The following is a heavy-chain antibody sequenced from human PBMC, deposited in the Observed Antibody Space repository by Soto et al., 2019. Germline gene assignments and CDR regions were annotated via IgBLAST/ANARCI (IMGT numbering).Heavy chain of an antibody. J-gene: IGHJ5*01. D-gene: IGHD2-2*01. V-gene: IGHV1-8*02. CDR2: MNPNSGNT. CDR1: GYTFISYD. CDR3: ARSHAYVNWFES. Sequence: QVQLVQSGAEVKKPGASVKISCKASGYTFISYDINWLRQATGQGLEWMGWMNPNSGNTVYAQKFQGRGTITKKTAINTAYMELGNRRSENTAVYFWARSHAYVNWFESWGQGSLVTVSS.